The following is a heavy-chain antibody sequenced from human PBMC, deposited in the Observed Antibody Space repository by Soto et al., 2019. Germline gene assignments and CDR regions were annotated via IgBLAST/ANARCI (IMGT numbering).Heavy chain of an antibody. J-gene: IGHJ4*02. CDR2: ISYGGYT. CDR1: GGSVSSSSLY. Sequence: SETLSLTCTVSGGSVSSSSLYWGWVRQPPGKGLEWIGSISYGGYTYYIPSLKSRVTMSVDTSTNQLSLNLNSLTAADTAVYYCARVDHRGYFSVLTDFWGQGILVTVSS. CDR3: ARVDHRGYFSVLTDF. V-gene: IGHV4-39*07. D-gene: IGHD3-10*02.